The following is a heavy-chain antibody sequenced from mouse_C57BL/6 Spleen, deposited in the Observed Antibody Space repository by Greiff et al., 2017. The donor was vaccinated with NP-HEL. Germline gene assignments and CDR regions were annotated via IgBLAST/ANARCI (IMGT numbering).Heavy chain of an antibody. Sequence: QVQLQQSGAELVRPGTSVKVSCKASGYAFTNYLIEWVKQRPGQGLEWIGVINPGSGGTNYNEKFKGKATLTADKSSSTAYMQLSSLTSEDSAVYFCARSITTVVFDYWGQGTTLTVAS. V-gene: IGHV1-54*01. CDR3: ARSITTVVFDY. D-gene: IGHD1-1*01. CDR2: INPGSGGT. J-gene: IGHJ2*01. CDR1: GYAFTNYL.